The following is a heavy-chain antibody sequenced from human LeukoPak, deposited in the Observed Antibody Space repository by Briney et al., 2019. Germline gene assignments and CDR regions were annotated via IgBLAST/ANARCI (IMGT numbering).Heavy chain of an antibody. J-gene: IGHJ4*02. CDR2: IYTSGST. V-gene: IGHV4-61*02. CDR1: GVSISSGSYY. D-gene: IGHD3-3*01. CDR3: AREASRYDFWSGYHFDY. Sequence: SETLSLTCTVSGVSISSGSYYWSWIRQPAGKELEWIGRIYTSGSTNYNPSLKSRVTISEDTSKNQFSLKLSSVTAADTAVYYCAREASRYDFWSGYHFDYWGQGTLVTVSS.